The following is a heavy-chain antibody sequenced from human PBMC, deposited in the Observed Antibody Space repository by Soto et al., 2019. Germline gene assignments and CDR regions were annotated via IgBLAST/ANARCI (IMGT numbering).Heavy chain of an antibody. J-gene: IGHJ4*02. V-gene: IGHV3-30*18. CDR2: VSHDGRNT. Sequence: VQLVESGGGVVQPGRSLRLSCAASGFTFSDYAMHWVRQAPGKGLEWVAVVSHDGRNTHYADSVKGRFTISRDSSKNTVSLEMTSLRAEDKAVYYCAKGGRQWLITSDFNYWGQGALVTVSS. D-gene: IGHD6-19*01. CDR3: AKGGRQWLITSDFNY. CDR1: GFTFSDYA.